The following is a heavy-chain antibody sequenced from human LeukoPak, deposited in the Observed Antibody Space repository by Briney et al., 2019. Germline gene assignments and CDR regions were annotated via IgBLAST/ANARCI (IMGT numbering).Heavy chain of an antibody. D-gene: IGHD3-10*01. CDR1: GFTFSSYS. V-gene: IGHV3-23*01. Sequence: GGSLRLSCAASGFTFSSYSMNWVRQAPGKGLEWVSTISGSGGDTYYTYSVKSRFTISRDNSKNTLYLQMNSLRAEDTAIYYCAKDDGSGSYFDYWGQGTLVTVSS. J-gene: IGHJ4*02. CDR2: ISGSGGDT. CDR3: AKDDGSGSYFDY.